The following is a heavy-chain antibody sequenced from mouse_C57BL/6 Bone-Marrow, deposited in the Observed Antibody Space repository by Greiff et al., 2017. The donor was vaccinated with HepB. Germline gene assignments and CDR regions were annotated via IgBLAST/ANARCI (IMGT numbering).Heavy chain of an antibody. CDR1: GYTFTDYY. D-gene: IGHD4-1*01. Sequence: VQLQQSGPELVKPGASVKISCKASGYTFTDYYMNWVKQSHGKSLEWIGDINPNNGGTSYNQKFKGKATLTVDKSSSTAYMELRSLTSEDSAVYYCARKEDWVDYWGQGTTLTVSS. CDR3: ARKEDWVDY. J-gene: IGHJ2*01. V-gene: IGHV1-26*01. CDR2: INPNNGGT.